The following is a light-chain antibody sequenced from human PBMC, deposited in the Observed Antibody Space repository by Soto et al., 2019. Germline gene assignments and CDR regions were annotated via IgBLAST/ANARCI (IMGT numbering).Light chain of an antibody. CDR2: GAS. CDR1: ESVSDNY. J-gene: IGKJ4*01. Sequence: EIVLTQSPGTLSLSPGERATLSCRASESVSDNYLAWYQQRSGQAPRLVIYGASSRASAVPDRFSGSGSGADFTLTISRLEPEDVAVDYCQQYGSSPLTFGGGTKVEIK. CDR3: QQYGSSPLT. V-gene: IGKV3-20*01.